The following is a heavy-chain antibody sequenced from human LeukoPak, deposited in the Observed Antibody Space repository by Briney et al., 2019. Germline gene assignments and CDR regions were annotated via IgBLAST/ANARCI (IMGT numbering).Heavy chain of an antibody. Sequence: ASVKVSCKASGYTFTGCYMHWVRHAPGQGLEWMGRINPNSGGTNYAQKFQGRVTMTRDTSISTAYMELSRLRSDDTAVYYCARAGVTTVTTTDYWGQGTLVTVSS. V-gene: IGHV1-2*06. CDR1: GYTFTGCY. J-gene: IGHJ4*02. D-gene: IGHD4-17*01. CDR3: ARAGVTTVTTTDY. CDR2: INPNSGGT.